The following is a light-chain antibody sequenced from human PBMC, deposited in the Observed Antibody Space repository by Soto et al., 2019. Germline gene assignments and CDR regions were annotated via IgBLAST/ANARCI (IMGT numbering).Light chain of an antibody. J-gene: IGKJ1*01. CDR2: DAS. CDR3: QQYSVYWT. V-gene: IGKV1-5*02. CDR1: QSVSTR. Sequence: DIQMTQSPSSLSASVGDRVTIICRASQSVSTRLAWYQQKPGKAPKVLIYDASSWAGGVPSRFTGSGSGTEFTRTITSLQADDFETYYCQQYSVYWTFGQGTKVEIK.